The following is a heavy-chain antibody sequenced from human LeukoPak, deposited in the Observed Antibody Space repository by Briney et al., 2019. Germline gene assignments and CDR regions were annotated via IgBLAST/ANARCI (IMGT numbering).Heavy chain of an antibody. CDR2: ISSSGSTI. D-gene: IGHD6-6*01. Sequence: PGGSLRLSCAASGFTFSSYEMNWVRQAPGKGLEWVSYISSSGSTIYYADSVKGRFTISRDNAKNSLYLQMNSLRAEDTAVYYCARKTYTISSWYFDYWGQGTLVTVSS. CDR1: GFTFSSYE. CDR3: ARKTYTISSWYFDY. V-gene: IGHV3-48*03. J-gene: IGHJ4*02.